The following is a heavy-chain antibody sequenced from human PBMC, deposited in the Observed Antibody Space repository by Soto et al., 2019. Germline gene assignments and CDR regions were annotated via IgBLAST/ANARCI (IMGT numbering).Heavy chain of an antibody. CDR1: GFTFSSYA. Sequence: PGGSLALSCAASGFTFSSYAIHWVRHAPGKGLEWVAVIWYDGSNKYYADSVKGRFTISRDNSKNTLYMQMNSLRAEDTAVYYCARDRLYSSSWQYYFDYWGQGTLVTVSS. CDR2: IWYDGSNK. J-gene: IGHJ4*02. CDR3: ARDRLYSSSWQYYFDY. D-gene: IGHD6-13*01. V-gene: IGHV3-33*01.